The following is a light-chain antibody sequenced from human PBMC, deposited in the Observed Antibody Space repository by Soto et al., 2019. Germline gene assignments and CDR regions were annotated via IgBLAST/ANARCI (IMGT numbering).Light chain of an antibody. CDR3: SSYTRSSTLV. CDR2: EVS. CDR1: SSDVGGYNY. V-gene: IGLV2-14*01. J-gene: IGLJ2*01. Sequence: QSALTQPASVSGSPGQSITISCTGTSSDVGGYNYVSWYQQHPGKAPKLMIYEVSNRPSGVSSRFSGSKSGNTASLTISGLQAEDEGDYHCSSYTRSSTLVFGGGTKLTVL.